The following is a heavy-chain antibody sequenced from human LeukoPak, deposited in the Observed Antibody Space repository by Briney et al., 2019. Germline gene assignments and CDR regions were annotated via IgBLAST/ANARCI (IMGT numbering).Heavy chain of an antibody. CDR1: GLTFSSYW. Sequence: PGGALRLSCAASGLTFSSYWMSWGRQAPGKGLEWVANIKQDGSEKYYVDSVKGRFTISRDNAKNSLYLQMNSLRAEDTAVYYCARVLRFLEWFAFDIWGQGTMVTVSS. CDR2: IKQDGSEK. J-gene: IGHJ3*02. CDR3: ARVLRFLEWFAFDI. V-gene: IGHV3-7*01. D-gene: IGHD3-3*01.